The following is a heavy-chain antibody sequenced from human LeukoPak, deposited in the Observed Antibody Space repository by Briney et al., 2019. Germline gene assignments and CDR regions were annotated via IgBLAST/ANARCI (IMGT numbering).Heavy chain of an antibody. D-gene: IGHD2-15*01. CDR2: ISGSGGST. V-gene: IGHV3-23*01. Sequence: GGSLRLSCAASGFTFSSYAMSWVRQAPGKGLEWVSAISGSGGSTYYADSVKGRFTISRDNSKNTLYLQMNSLRAEDTAVYYCARDPGYCSGGSCYFYYYYYGMDVWGQGTTVTVSS. J-gene: IGHJ6*02. CDR1: GFTFSSYA. CDR3: ARDPGYCSGGSCYFYYYYYGMDV.